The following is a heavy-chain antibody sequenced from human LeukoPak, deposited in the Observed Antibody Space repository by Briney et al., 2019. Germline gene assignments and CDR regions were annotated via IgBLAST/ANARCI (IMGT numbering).Heavy chain of an antibody. D-gene: IGHD3-22*01. J-gene: IGHJ3*02. CDR3: AREDGSSGYYGDGGAFDI. V-gene: IGHV1-24*01. CDR2: FDPEDGET. Sequence: ASVKVSCKVSGYTLTELSMHWVRQAPGKGLEWMGGFDPEDGETIYAQKFQGRVTMTEDTSTDTAYMELSSLRSEDTAVYYCAREDGSSGYYGDGGAFDIWGQGTMVTVSS. CDR1: GYTLTELS.